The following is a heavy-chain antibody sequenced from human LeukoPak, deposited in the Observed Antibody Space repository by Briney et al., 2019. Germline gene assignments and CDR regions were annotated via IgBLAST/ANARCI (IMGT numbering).Heavy chain of an antibody. CDR2: ISSSSSTI. D-gene: IGHD3-16*01. Sequence: GGSLRPSCAASGFTFSSYSMNWVRQAPGKGLEWVSYISSSSSTIYYADSVKGRFTISRDNAKNSLYLQMNSLRAEDTAVYYCARVWGFAYFDYWGQGTLVTVSS. CDR3: ARVWGFAYFDY. J-gene: IGHJ4*02. CDR1: GFTFSSYS. V-gene: IGHV3-48*01.